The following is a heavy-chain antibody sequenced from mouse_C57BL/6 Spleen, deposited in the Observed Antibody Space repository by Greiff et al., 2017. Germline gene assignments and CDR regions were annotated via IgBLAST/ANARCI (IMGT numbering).Heavy chain of an antibody. CDR1: GYTFTSYW. Sequence: QVQLQQPGAELVMPGASVKLSCKASGYTFTSYWMHWVKQRPGQGLEWIGEIDPSDGYTNYNQKFKGKSTLAVDKSSSTDYRQLSSLTSEDSAVYYCARSDGDYNDWGQGTTLTVSS. J-gene: IGHJ2*01. CDR3: ARSDGDYND. V-gene: IGHV1-69*01. CDR2: IDPSDGYT. D-gene: IGHD2-13*01.